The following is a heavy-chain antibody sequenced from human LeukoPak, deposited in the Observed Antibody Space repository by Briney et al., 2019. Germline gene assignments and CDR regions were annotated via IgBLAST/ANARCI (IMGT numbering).Heavy chain of an antibody. Sequence: GGSLRLSCAASGFTFSDYYMSWIRQAPGKGLEWVSYISSSGSTIYYADPVKGRFTISRDNAKNSLYLQMNSLRAEDTAVYYCAREIGDIVVVPAATDYYYYYYMDVWGKGTTVTVSS. CDR2: ISSSGSTI. V-gene: IGHV3-11*04. J-gene: IGHJ6*03. D-gene: IGHD2-2*01. CDR1: GFTFSDYY. CDR3: AREIGDIVVVPAATDYYYYYYMDV.